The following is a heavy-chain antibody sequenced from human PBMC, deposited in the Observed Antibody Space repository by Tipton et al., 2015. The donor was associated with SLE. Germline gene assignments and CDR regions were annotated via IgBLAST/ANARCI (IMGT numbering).Heavy chain of an antibody. CDR3: AISPEAVAGDAAFDI. Sequence: TLSLTCAVYGGSFSGYYWSWIRQPPGKGLEWIGEINHSGSTNYNPSLKGRLTISVNKSKNQFSQKLSSVTAADTAVYYCAISPEAVAGDAAFDIWGQGTMVTVSS. D-gene: IGHD6-19*01. CDR2: INHSGST. V-gene: IGHV4-34*01. CDR1: GGSFSGYY. J-gene: IGHJ3*02.